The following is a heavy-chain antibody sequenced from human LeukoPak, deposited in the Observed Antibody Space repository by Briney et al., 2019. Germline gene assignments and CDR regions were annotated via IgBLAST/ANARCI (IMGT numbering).Heavy chain of an antibody. V-gene: IGHV4-30-4*01. CDR2: IYYSGST. CDR3: ASARLNDAQTVGATDAFDI. D-gene: IGHD1-26*01. J-gene: IGHJ3*02. Sequence: SQTLSLTCTVSGGSISSGDYYWSWIRQPPGKGLEWIGYIYYSGSTYYNPSLKSRVTISVDTSKNQFSLKLSSVTAADTAVYYCASARLNDAQTVGATDAFDIWGQGTMVTVSS. CDR1: GGSISSGDYY.